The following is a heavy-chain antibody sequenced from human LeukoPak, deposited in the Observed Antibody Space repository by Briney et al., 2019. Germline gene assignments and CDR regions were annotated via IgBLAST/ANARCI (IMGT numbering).Heavy chain of an antibody. CDR3: ARDHSWQGYCSGGSCYSDAFDI. CDR2: ISGSGGAT. V-gene: IGHV3-23*01. Sequence: PGGSLRLSCAASGFTFGRYTMTWVRQAPGEGLEWVSAISGSGGATDYADSVKGRFTISRDNAKNSLYLQMNSLRAEDTAVYYCARDHSWQGYCSGGSCYSDAFDIWGQGTMVTVSS. CDR1: GFTFGRYT. J-gene: IGHJ3*02. D-gene: IGHD2-15*01.